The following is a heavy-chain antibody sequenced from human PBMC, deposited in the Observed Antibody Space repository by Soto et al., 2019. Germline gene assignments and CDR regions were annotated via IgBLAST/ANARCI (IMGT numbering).Heavy chain of an antibody. D-gene: IGHD6-6*01. Sequence: GGSLRLSCAASGFTFSSYEMNWVRQAPGKGLEWDSYISSSGSTIYYADSVKSRFTISRDNAKNSLYLQMNSLRAEDTAVYYCARDGAAQTIVAFDIWGQGTMVTVSS. CDR3: ARDGAAQTIVAFDI. J-gene: IGHJ3*02. V-gene: IGHV3-48*03. CDR1: GFTFSSYE. CDR2: ISSSGSTI.